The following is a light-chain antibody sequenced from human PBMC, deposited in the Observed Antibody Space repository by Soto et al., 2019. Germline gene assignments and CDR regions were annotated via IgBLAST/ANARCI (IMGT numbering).Light chain of an antibody. V-gene: IGKV3-11*01. Sequence: EIVLTQSPATLSLSPGERATLSCRTSQSVSKYFAWYQQKPGRAPRLLIYDASSRAPGIPARFIGSGSGTDFTLTISSLEPEDFAICYCQQRSNWPCTFGQGTRLEIK. CDR1: QSVSKY. CDR3: QQRSNWPCT. J-gene: IGKJ5*01. CDR2: DAS.